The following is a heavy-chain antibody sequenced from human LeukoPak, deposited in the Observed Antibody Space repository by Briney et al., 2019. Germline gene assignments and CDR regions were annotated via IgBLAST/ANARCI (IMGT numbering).Heavy chain of an antibody. D-gene: IGHD6-13*01. Sequence: GGSLRLSCAASGFTFSSYSMNWVRQAPGKGLEWVTYISSSSSTIYYADSVKGRFTISRDNAKNSLYLQMNSLRAEDTAVYYCARVSGYSSSWYHNWYFDLWGRGTLVTVSS. CDR1: GFTFSSYS. CDR3: ARVSGYSSSWYHNWYFDL. CDR2: ISSSSSTI. V-gene: IGHV3-48*04. J-gene: IGHJ2*01.